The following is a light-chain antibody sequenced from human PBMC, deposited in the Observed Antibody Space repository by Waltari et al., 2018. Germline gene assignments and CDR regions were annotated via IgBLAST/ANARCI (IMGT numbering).Light chain of an antibody. J-gene: IGLJ2*01. V-gene: IGLV2-14*01. CDR1: SSDVGAYHY. Sequence: QSAPTQPPSVSGSPGQSITISCTGTSSDVGAYHYVSWYQQHPGEAPKLMIFGVTYRPSGVSDRFSGSKSGNTASLTISGLQAEDEADYYCCSYTTSYTWIFGGGTRLTVL. CDR3: CSYTTSYTWI. CDR2: GVT.